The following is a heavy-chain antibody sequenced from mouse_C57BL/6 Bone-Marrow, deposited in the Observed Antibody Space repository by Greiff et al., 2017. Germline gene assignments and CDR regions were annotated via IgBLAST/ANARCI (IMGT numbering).Heavy chain of an antibody. D-gene: IGHD1-1*01. CDR3: ARSGTTVVAKAY. CDR2: IYPGSGST. V-gene: IGHV1-55*01. J-gene: IGHJ3*01. CDR1: GYTFTSYW. Sequence: QVQLHQPGAELVKPGASVKMSCKASGYTFTSYWITWVKQRPGQGLEWIGDIYPGSGSTNYNEKFKSKATLTVDTSSSTAYMQLSSLTSEDSAVYYCARSGTTVVAKAYWGQGTLVTVSA.